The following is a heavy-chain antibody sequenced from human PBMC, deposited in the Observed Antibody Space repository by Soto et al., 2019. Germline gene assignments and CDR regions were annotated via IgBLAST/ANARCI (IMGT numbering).Heavy chain of an antibody. CDR1: SFTLSDFY. CDR2: ISDDGYTI. D-gene: IGHD3-22*01. V-gene: IGHV3-11*01. Sequence: PXGSMRRGFSTSSFTLSDFYMGWVRQAPGKGPEWVSYISDDGYTIYYADSVKGRFTISRDNAENSLYLQMNNLRAEDTAVYYCAKPPSPFSSSYIDDWDQGTLVTVSS. J-gene: IGHJ4*02. CDR3: AKPPSPFSSSYIDD.